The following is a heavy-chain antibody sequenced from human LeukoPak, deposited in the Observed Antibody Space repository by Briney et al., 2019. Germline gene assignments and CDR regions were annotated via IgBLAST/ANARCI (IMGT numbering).Heavy chain of an antibody. CDR3: ARHSRYSGSKIDY. CDR1: GGSISSSSHY. CDR2: ISYSGST. J-gene: IGHJ4*02. D-gene: IGHD1-26*01. Sequence: PSETLSLTCTVSGGSISSSSHYWGWIRQPPGKGLEWIGSISYSGSTYYNPSLKSRVTISVDTSKNQFSLKLSSVTAADTALYYCARHSRYSGSKIDYWGQGTLVTVSS. V-gene: IGHV4-39*01.